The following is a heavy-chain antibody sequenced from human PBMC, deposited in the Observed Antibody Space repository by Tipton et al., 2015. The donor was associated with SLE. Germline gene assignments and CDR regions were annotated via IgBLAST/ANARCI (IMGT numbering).Heavy chain of an antibody. V-gene: IGHV4-61*02. CDR1: GGSINSRTYY. D-gene: IGHD3-3*01. CDR2: INPSGLT. CDR3: ARGGTVFGVVLNWFDP. Sequence: TLSLTCTVSGGSINSRTYYWNWIRQPAGKGLEWIGRINPSGLTHYNPSLKSRVTISIDTSKNQFSLKLSSVTAADTAVYYCARGGTVFGVVLNWFDPWGQGTLVTVSS. J-gene: IGHJ5*02.